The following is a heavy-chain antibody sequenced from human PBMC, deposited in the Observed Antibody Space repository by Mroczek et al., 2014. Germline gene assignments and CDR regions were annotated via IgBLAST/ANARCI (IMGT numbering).Heavy chain of an antibody. CDR3: ARARTHSSGAVHPSLVSIDI. V-gene: IGHV4-34*01. Sequence: QVQLQESGAGLLKPSETLSLTCAVYGGSFSGYYWSWIRQPPGKGLEWIGEINHSGSTNYNPSLKSRVTISVDTSKNQFSLKLSSVTAADTAVYYCARARTHSSGAVHPSLVSIDIWGQGTMVTVSS. CDR1: GGSFSGYY. J-gene: IGHJ3*02. D-gene: IGHD6-19*01. CDR2: INHSGST.